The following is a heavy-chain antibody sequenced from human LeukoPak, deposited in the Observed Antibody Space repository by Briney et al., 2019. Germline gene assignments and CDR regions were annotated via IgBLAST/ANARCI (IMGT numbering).Heavy chain of an antibody. CDR3: ARDISGYYLFDY. Sequence: GGSLRLSCAASGFTFSSYSMNWVRQAPGKGLEWVSSISSSSSYIYYADSVKGRFTISRDNAKNSLYLQMNSLRAEDTAAYYCARDISGYYLFDYWGQGTLVTVSS. J-gene: IGHJ4*02. CDR2: ISSSSSYI. V-gene: IGHV3-21*01. CDR1: GFTFSSYS. D-gene: IGHD3-22*01.